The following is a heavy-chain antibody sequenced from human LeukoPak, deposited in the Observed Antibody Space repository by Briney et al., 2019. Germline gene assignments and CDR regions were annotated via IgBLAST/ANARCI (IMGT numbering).Heavy chain of an antibody. Sequence: PGGSLRLSCAASGFTFSSYAMSWVRQAPRKGLEWVGFIRSKGHGGTTEYAASVKGRFTISRDDSKSIAYLQMNSLKTEDTAVYYCSRVVSGYCSGGRCYYFDSWGQGTLVTVSS. CDR3: SRVVSGYCSGGRCYYFDS. J-gene: IGHJ4*02. CDR1: GFTFSSYA. CDR2: IRSKGHGGTT. V-gene: IGHV3-49*04. D-gene: IGHD2-15*01.